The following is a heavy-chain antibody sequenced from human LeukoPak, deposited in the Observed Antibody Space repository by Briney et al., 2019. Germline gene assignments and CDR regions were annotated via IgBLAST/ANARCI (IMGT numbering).Heavy chain of an antibody. CDR2: IYTGGST. CDR1: GFTVSSNY. V-gene: IGHV3-66*01. Sequence: GGSLRLSCAASGFTVSSNYMSWVRQAPGKGLEWVSIIYTGGSTYYADSVKGRFTISRDNSENTLYLQMNSLRAEDTAVYYCTRAVRGVITSAVYFDSWGQGTLVTVSS. CDR3: TRAVRGVITSAVYFDS. J-gene: IGHJ4*02. D-gene: IGHD3-10*01.